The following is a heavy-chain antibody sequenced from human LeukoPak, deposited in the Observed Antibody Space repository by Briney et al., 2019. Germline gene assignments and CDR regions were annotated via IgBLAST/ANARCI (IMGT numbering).Heavy chain of an antibody. D-gene: IGHD2-2*01. CDR3: AISIVVVPAAKADAFDI. CDR2: INPNSGGT. Sequence: ASVRVSCKASGYTFGSYDINWVRKATGQGLEWMGWINPNSGGTNYAQKFQGRVTMTRDTSISTAYMKLSRLRSDDTAVYYCAISIVVVPAAKADAFDIWGQGTMVTVSS. CDR1: GYTFGSYD. V-gene: IGHV1-2*02. J-gene: IGHJ3*02.